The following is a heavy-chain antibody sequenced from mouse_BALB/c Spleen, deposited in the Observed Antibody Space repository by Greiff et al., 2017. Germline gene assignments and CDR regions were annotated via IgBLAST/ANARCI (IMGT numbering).Heavy chain of an antibody. CDR1: GYTFTSYV. V-gene: IGHV1-14*01. CDR3: ARLATYDNLPYYAMDY. CDR2: INPYNDGT. D-gene: IGHD2-1*01. Sequence: VQLKQSGPELVKPGASVKMSCKASGYTFTSYVMHWVKQKPGQGLEWIGYINPYNDGTKYNEKFKGKATLTSDKSSSTAYMELSSLTSEDSAVSYFARLATYDNLPYYAMDYWGQGTSVTVSS. J-gene: IGHJ4*01.